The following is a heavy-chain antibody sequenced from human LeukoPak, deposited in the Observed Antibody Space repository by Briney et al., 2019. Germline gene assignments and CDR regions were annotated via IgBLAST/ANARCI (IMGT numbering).Heavy chain of an antibody. Sequence: SETLSLTCSVSGGSISSDNYYWTWIRQPAGQGLDWIGRFHTGGSANYNPSLKSRVTISVDTSKNQFSLRLNSVTAAGTAIYYCAREEYYDDSGYYFRYFDSWGQGTLVTVSS. J-gene: IGHJ4*02. D-gene: IGHD3-22*01. CDR3: AREEYYDDSGYYFRYFDS. V-gene: IGHV4-61*02. CDR1: GGSISSDNYY. CDR2: FHTGGSA.